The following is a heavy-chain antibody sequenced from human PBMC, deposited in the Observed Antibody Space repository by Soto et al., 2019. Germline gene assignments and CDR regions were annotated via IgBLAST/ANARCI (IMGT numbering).Heavy chain of an antibody. CDR2: LDAEDGET. V-gene: IGHV1-24*01. D-gene: IGHD2-2*01. CDR1: GYSLSDLS. J-gene: IGHJ5*01. CDR3: ATLPRTIERTPAAIWSFDS. Sequence: ASVKVSCKVSGYSLSDLSIHWVRQAPGKGLEWMGGLDAEDGETIYAQKLQGRGTMTEDTSTDAAYMELSSLTSEDTAMYYCATLPRTIERTPAAIWSFDSWGQGTLVTVSS.